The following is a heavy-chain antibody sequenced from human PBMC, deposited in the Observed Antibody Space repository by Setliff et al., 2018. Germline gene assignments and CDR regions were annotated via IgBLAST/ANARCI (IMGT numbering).Heavy chain of an antibody. J-gene: IGHJ6*03. CDR1: GASISNYY. Sequence: SETLSLTCSVSGASISNYYWSWIRQPPRKGLEWIGYIYSSGSTNYNPSLKSRVAISRDTSTNQLSLELRSVTAADTAVYYCAREPTRTGGFYYLDVWGEGTTVTVSS. D-gene: IGHD2-2*01. V-gene: IGHV4-4*08. CDR3: AREPTRTGGFYYLDV. CDR2: IYSSGST.